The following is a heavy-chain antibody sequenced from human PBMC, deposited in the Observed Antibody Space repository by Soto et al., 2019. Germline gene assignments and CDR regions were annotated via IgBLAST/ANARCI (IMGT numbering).Heavy chain of an antibody. D-gene: IGHD3-22*01. J-gene: IGHJ5*02. V-gene: IGHV4-31*03. CDR2: MYHSGNT. CDR3: VRYYHDSSGLNWFDP. CDR1: GGSISSGDFY. Sequence: PSETLSLTCTVSGGSISSGDFYCSWIRQHPGKGLEWIGYMYHSGNTYYNPSLKSRVTMSLDTSKNQFSLKLTSVTAADTAVYYCVRYYHDSSGLNWFDPWGQGTLVTVSS.